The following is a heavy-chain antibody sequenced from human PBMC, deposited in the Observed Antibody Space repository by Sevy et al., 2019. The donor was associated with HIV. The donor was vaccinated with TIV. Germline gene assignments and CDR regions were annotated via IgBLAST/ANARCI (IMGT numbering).Heavy chain of an antibody. D-gene: IGHD3-3*01. V-gene: IGHV3-30*18. Sequence: GGPLRLSCAASGFTFSNYGMHWVRQAPGKGLEWVAVISYDGSKKYYADSVKGRFTISRDNSKNTLYLQMNSLGTEDTAVYYCAKRPSLFYLLDYWGQGTLVTVSS. CDR2: ISYDGSKK. J-gene: IGHJ4*02. CDR1: GFTFSNYG. CDR3: AKRPSLFYLLDY.